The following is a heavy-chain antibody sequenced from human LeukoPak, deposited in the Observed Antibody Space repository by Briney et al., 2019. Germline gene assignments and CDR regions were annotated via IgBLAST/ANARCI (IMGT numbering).Heavy chain of an antibody. D-gene: IGHD2-2*01. V-gene: IGHV1-18*01. CDR3: ARDNPPSLYCSSTSCYPDYYYYGMDV. CDR2: ISAYNGNT. J-gene: IGHJ6*02. CDR1: GYTFTSYG. Sequence: ASVKVSCKASGYTFTSYGISWVRQAPGQGLEWMGWISAYNGNTNYAQKLQGRVTMTTDTSTSTAYMELRSLRPDDTAVYYCARDNPPSLYCSSTSCYPDYYYYGMDVWGQGTTVTVSS.